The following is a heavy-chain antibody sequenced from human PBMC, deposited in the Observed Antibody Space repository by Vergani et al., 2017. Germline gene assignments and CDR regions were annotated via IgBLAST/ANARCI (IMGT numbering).Heavy chain of an antibody. V-gene: IGHV3-53*01. Sequence: EVQLVESGGGLIQPGGSLRLSCAASGFTVSSNYMSWVRQAPGKGLEWVSVIYSGGSTYYADSVKGRFTISRDNSKNTLYLQMNSLRAGDTAVYYCASHSYSGSTTKKGDYYYYMDVWGKGTTVTVSS. J-gene: IGHJ6*03. CDR1: GFTVSSNY. CDR3: ASHSYSGSTTKKGDYYYYMDV. D-gene: IGHD1-26*01. CDR2: IYSGGST.